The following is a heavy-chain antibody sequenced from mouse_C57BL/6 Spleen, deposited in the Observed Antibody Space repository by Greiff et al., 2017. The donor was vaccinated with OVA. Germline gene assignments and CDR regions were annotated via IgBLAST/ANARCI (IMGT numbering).Heavy chain of an antibody. CDR2: ILPGSGST. D-gene: IGHD1-1*01. V-gene: IGHV1-9*01. J-gene: IGHJ2*01. CDR1: GYTFTGYW. Sequence: QVQLQQPGAELMKPGASVQLSCKATGYTFTGYWLEWVKQRPGHGLAWIGRILPGSGSTNYNEKFKGKATFTADTSSNTAYMQLSSLTTEDSDIYDCATFTTVVPLYFDYWGQGTTLTVSS. CDR3: ATFTTVVPLYFDY.